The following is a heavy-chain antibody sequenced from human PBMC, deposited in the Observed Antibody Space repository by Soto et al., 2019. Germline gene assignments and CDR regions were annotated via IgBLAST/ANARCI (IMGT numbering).Heavy chain of an antibody. D-gene: IGHD3-22*01. CDR1: GFTFSSDS. V-gene: IGHV3-21*01. CDR2: ISSSSSYI. CDR3: ARDGSLGGYYDVFDY. Sequence: EVQLVESGGGLVKPGGSLRLSCAASGFTFSSDSINWFRQAQGKGLEWVSSISSSSSYIYYADSVNGRFTISRDNAKNSLYLQMNSLRAEDTAVYYCARDGSLGGYYDVFDYWGQGTLVTVSS. J-gene: IGHJ4*02.